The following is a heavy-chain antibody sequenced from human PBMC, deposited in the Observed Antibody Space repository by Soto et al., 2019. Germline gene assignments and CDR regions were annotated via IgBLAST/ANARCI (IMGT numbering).Heavy chain of an antibody. CDR1: GFSFSDYS. J-gene: IGHJ3*01. CDR3: ATDGGPHAGFDF. V-gene: IGHV3-48*02. Sequence: EVQLVESGGGLVQPGGSLRLSCAASGFSFSDYSMNWVRQAPGKGLEWVAHISGSGGITYYADSVKGRFTISRDNAKNSMYLQMNGLRDEDTATFYCATDGGPHAGFDFWGQGAMVTVFS. D-gene: IGHD3-3*01. CDR2: ISGSGGIT.